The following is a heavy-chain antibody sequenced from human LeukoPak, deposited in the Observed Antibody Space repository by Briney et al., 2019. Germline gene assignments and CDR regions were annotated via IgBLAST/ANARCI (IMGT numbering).Heavy chain of an antibody. CDR1: GYTFTSYY. Sequence: ASVKVSCKAPGYTFTSYYMHWVRQAPGQGLEWMGIINPSGGSTSYAQKFQGRVTMTRDTSTSTVYMELSSLRSEDTAVYYCATGAGIAAAGPKADYWGQGTLVTVSS. J-gene: IGHJ4*02. V-gene: IGHV1-46*01. CDR2: INPSGGST. D-gene: IGHD6-13*01. CDR3: ATGAGIAAAGPKADY.